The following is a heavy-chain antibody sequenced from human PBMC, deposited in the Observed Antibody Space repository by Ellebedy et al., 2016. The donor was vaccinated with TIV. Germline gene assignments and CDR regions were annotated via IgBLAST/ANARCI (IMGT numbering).Heavy chain of an antibody. J-gene: IGHJ6*02. Sequence: GESLKISCVGSGFSFRSYWMSWVRQAPGKGLEWVANINQDGSEEYYVDSVKGRFTISRDNAKNSLYLQMNSLRPEDTAVYYCSREGLEAGMDLWGQGTTVIVSS. V-gene: IGHV3-7*01. CDR3: SREGLEAGMDL. CDR2: INQDGSEE. CDR1: GFSFRSYW.